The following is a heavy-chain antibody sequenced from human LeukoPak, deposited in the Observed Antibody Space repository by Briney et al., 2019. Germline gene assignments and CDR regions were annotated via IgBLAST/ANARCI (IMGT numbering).Heavy chain of an antibody. CDR1: GGSISSYY. D-gene: IGHD3-10*01. CDR3: ARLGALSPQGLFDP. J-gene: IGHJ5*02. V-gene: IGHV4-59*01. Sequence: SETLSLTCTVSGGSISSYYWSWIRQPPGKGLEWIGYIYYSGSTNYNPSLKSRVTISVDTSKNQFSLKLSSVTAADTAVYYCARLGALSPQGLFDPWGQGTLVTVSS. CDR2: IYYSGST.